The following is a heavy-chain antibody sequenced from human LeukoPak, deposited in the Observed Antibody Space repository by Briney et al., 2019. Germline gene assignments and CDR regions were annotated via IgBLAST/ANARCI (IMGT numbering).Heavy chain of an antibody. J-gene: IGHJ6*03. D-gene: IGHD5-18*01. CDR1: GGSISSSNW. CDR2: IYHSGST. V-gene: IGHV4-4*02. Sequence: KTSETLSLTCAVSGGSISSSNWWSWVRQPPGKGLEWIGEIYHSGSTNYNPSLKSRVTISVDTSKNQFSLKMSSVTAADTAVYYCARERGYSYGFGYYYYYYMDVWGKGTTVTVSS. CDR3: ARERGYSYGFGYYYYYYMDV.